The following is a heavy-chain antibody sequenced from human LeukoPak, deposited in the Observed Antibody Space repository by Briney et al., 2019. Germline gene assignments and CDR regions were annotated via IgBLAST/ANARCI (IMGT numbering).Heavy chain of an antibody. CDR2: INPTSGDT. D-gene: IGHD5-18*01. CDR3: ARRRGFSYSDNWLDP. J-gene: IGHJ5*02. Sequence: ASVKVSCKASGYTFTNHYMHWVRLAPGQGLEWMGWINPTSGDTNLPQKFQGRVSLTRDVSMSTVYMELNKLTSDDTAVYYCARRRGFSYSDNWLDPWGQGTLVSVSS. CDR1: GYTFTNHY. V-gene: IGHV1-2*02.